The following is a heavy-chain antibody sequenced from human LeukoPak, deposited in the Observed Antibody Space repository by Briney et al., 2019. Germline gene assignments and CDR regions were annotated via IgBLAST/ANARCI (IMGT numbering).Heavy chain of an antibody. D-gene: IGHD3-22*01. V-gene: IGHV3-7*01. Sequence: PGGSLRLSCAASGFTFSNYWMTWVRQAPGKGLEWVANIKQDGSERYYVDSVKGRFIISRDNSKSTLYLQMNSLRAEDTAIYYCARSIPRYDGSAYYPDYWGQGTLVTVSS. J-gene: IGHJ4*02. CDR1: GFTFSNYW. CDR2: IKQDGSER. CDR3: ARSIPRYDGSAYYPDY.